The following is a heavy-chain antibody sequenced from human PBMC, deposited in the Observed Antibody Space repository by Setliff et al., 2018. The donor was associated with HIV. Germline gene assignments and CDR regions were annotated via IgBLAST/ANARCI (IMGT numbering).Heavy chain of an antibody. J-gene: IGHJ3*02. D-gene: IGHD4-4*01. CDR2: IQSGGII. CDR1: GLTLSKSA. Sequence: GGSLRLSCAASGLTLSKSAMTWVRQKPGRGLEWVSLIQSGGIIYYADSVKGRFTISRDSSSNTLSLQMTSLRAEDTALYYCARTDDYKGLDTWGQGTMVTVSS. CDR3: ARTDDYKGLDT. V-gene: IGHV3-23*01.